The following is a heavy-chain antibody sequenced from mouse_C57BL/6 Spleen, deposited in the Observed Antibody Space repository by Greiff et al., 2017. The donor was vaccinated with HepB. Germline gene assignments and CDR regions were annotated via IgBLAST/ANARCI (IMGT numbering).Heavy chain of an antibody. V-gene: IGHV1-80*01. D-gene: IGHD2-4*01. J-gene: IGHJ1*03. CDR1: GYAFSSYW. CDR3: ARCSYDYDGYFDV. Sequence: VKLQHSGAELVKPGASVKISCKASGYAFSSYWMNWVKQRPGKGLEWIGQIYPGDGDTNYNGKFKGKATLTADKSSSTAYMQLSSLTSEDSAVYFCARCSYDYDGYFDVWGTGTTVTVSS. CDR2: IYPGDGDT.